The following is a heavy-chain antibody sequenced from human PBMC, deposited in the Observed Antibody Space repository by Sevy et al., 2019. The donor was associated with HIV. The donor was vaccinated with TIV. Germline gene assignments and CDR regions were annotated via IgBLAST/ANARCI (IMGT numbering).Heavy chain of an antibody. J-gene: IGHJ4*02. CDR2: ISAYNGNT. Sequence: ASVKVSCKASGYTFTSYGISWVRQAPGQGLEWMGWISAYNGNTNYAQKLQGRVTMTTDTSTGTAYMELGGLRSDDTAVYYCARDSSSWYVDYWGQGTLVTVSS. V-gene: IGHV1-18*01. CDR3: ARDSSSWYVDY. D-gene: IGHD6-13*01. CDR1: GYTFTSYG.